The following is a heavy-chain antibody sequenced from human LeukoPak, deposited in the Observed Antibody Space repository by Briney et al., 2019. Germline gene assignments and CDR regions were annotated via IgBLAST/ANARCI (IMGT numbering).Heavy chain of an antibody. CDR2: ISGSGGST. CDR1: GFTVSSNY. V-gene: IGHV3-23*01. D-gene: IGHD6-19*01. CDR3: ARSANSGWFLDY. Sequence: GGSLRLSCAASGFTVSSNYMSWVRQAPGKGLEWVSAISGSGGSTYYADSVKGRFTISRDNSKNTLYLQVNSLRAEDTAVYYCARSANSGWFLDYWGQGALVTVSS. J-gene: IGHJ4*02.